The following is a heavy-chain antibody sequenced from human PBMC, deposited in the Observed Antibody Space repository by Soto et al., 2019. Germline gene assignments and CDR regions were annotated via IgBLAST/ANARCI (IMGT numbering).Heavy chain of an antibody. CDR2: IVVGSGNT. Sequence: QMQLVQSGPEVKKPGTSVKVSCKASGFTFTSSAVQWVRQARGQRLEWIGWIVVGSGNTNYAQKFQERVTITRDMATITAYMEPSSLSTQDTAVYSCAADPGAWWELLGPDKFDPWGQGTLVTVSS. CDR3: AADPGAWWELLGPDKFDP. V-gene: IGHV1-58*01. J-gene: IGHJ5*02. CDR1: GFTFTSSA. D-gene: IGHD1-26*01.